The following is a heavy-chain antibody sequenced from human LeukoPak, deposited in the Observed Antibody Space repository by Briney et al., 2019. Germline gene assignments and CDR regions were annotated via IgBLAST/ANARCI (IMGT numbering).Heavy chain of an antibody. J-gene: IGHJ4*02. CDR2: IIPIFGTA. D-gene: IGHD3-22*01. CDR3: ARDNYYDSSGYPYYFDY. Sequence: SVKVSCQASGGTFSSHAISWARQAPGQGLEWMGGIIPIFGTANYAQKFQGRVTITADESTSTAYMELSSLRSEDTAVYYCARDNYYDSSGYPYYFDYWGQGTLVTVSS. CDR1: GGTFSSHA. V-gene: IGHV1-69*13.